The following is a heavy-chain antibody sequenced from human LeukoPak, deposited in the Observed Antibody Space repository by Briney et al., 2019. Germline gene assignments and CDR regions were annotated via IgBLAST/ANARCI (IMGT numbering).Heavy chain of an antibody. Sequence: PSETPSLTCTVSGGSISSSYYYWGWIRQPPGKGLEWIGSIFSGSTYYNPSLKSRVTISLDTSKNQFSLRLSSVTAADTAVYYCARHSAVTTFIFDYWGQGTLVTVSS. CDR3: ARHSAVTTFIFDY. CDR1: GGSISSSYYY. CDR2: IFSGST. D-gene: IGHD4-17*01. J-gene: IGHJ4*02. V-gene: IGHV4-39*01.